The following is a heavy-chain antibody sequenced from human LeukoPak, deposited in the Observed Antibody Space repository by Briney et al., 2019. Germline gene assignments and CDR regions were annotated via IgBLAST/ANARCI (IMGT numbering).Heavy chain of an antibody. CDR2: ISAYNGNT. Sequence: GASVKVSCKASGYTFTSYGISWVRQAPGQGLEWMGWISAYNGNTNYAQKLQGRVAMTTDTSTSTAYMELRSLRSDDTAVYYCARDNLRLGLRAFDIWGQGTMVTVSS. D-gene: IGHD4/OR15-4a*01. CDR3: ARDNLRLGLRAFDI. J-gene: IGHJ3*02. CDR1: GYTFTSYG. V-gene: IGHV1-18*01.